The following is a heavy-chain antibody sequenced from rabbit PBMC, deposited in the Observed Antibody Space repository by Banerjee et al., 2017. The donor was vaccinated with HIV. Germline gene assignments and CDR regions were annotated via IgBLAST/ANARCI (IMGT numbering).Heavy chain of an antibody. V-gene: IGHV1S40*01. D-gene: IGHD6-1*01. CDR3: ARDGGYTYGYSYAVGWLDL. CDR1: GFSFSSSKY. Sequence: QSLEESGGDLVKPGASLTLTCTASGFSFSSSKYMCWVRQAPGKGLEWIGCVYAGSSSITYYATWAKGRFTISKTSSTTVTLQMNSLTAADTATYFCARDGGYTYGYSYAVGWLDLWGPGTLVTVS. J-gene: IGHJ5*01. CDR2: VYAGSSSIT.